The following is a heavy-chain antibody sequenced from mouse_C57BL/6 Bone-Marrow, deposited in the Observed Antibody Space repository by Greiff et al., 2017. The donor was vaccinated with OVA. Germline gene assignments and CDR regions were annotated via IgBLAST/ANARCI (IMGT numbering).Heavy chain of an antibody. D-gene: IGHD2-4*01. CDR3: ASYDYDARGYAMDY. Sequence: QVQLQQPGAELVKPGASVKMSCKASGYTFTSYWITWVKQRPGQGLEWIGDIYPGSGSTNYNEKFKSKATLTVDTSSSTAYMQLSSLTSEDSAVYYCASYDYDARGYAMDYWGQGTSVTVSS. J-gene: IGHJ4*01. CDR1: GYTFTSYW. V-gene: IGHV1-55*01. CDR2: IYPGSGST.